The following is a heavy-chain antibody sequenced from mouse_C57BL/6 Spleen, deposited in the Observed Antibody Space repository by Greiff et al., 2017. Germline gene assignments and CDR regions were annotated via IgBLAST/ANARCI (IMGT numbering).Heavy chain of an antibody. D-gene: IGHD2-5*01. Sequence: VKLMESGPELVKPGASVKISCKASGYAFSSSWMNWVKQRPGKGLEWIGRIYPGDGDTNYNGKFKGKATLTADKSSSTAYMQLSSLTSEDSAVYFCAGSNYVGYAMDYWGQGTSVTVSS. CDR3: AGSNYVGYAMDY. CDR2: IYPGDGDT. J-gene: IGHJ4*01. V-gene: IGHV1-82*01. CDR1: GYAFSSSW.